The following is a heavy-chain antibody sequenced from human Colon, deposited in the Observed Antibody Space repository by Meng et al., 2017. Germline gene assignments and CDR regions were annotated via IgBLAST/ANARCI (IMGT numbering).Heavy chain of an antibody. CDR3: AGGGAPPYYFDY. CDR1: GYTFSNYE. J-gene: IGHJ4*02. Sequence: QVQLVQSGAEVKQPGASVRVSCETSGYTFSNYEVNWVRQASGHGLEWMGWMNPDSGKTGYAHKFQGRVTLTRDTSTGTAYMELTSLTPDDTAVYYCAGGGAPPYYFDYWGQGTLVTVSS. D-gene: IGHD1-26*01. CDR2: MNPDSGKT. V-gene: IGHV1-8*02.